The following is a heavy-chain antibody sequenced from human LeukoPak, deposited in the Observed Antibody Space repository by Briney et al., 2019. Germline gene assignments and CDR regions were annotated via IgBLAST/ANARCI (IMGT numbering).Heavy chain of an antibody. D-gene: IGHD6-19*01. CDR2: ISYDGSNK. CDR3: ARVRAVDTPLDY. J-gene: IGHJ4*02. Sequence: GGSLRLSCAASGFPFSSYAMHWVRQAPGKGLEWVAVISYDGSNKYYADSVKGRFIISRDNSKNTLYLQMNSLRAEDTAVYYCARVRAVDTPLDYWGQGTLVTVSS. V-gene: IGHV3-30-3*01. CDR1: GFPFSSYA.